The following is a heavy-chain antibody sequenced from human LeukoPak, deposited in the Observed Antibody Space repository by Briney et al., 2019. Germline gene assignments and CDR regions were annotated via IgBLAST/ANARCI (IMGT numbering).Heavy chain of an antibody. D-gene: IGHD4-17*01. CDR2: ISNDGSNK. V-gene: IGHV3-30*18. J-gene: IGHJ3*02. CDR1: GFTFSYYG. Sequence: GGSLRLSCAASGFTFSYYGMHWVRQAPGKGLEWVAIISNDGSNKNYADSVKGRFTISRDNSKNTLFLQMNSLRAEDTAVYYCAKDLRGYGDYTCTFGIWGQGTTVTISS. CDR3: AKDLRGYGDYTCTFGI.